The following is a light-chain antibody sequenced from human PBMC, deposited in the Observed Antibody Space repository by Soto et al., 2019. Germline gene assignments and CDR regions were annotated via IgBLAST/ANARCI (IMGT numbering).Light chain of an antibody. CDR1: SSDVGGYTY. J-gene: IGLJ2*01. V-gene: IGLV2-11*01. CDR2: DVS. CDR3: CSYAGTYPVV. Sequence: QSALTQPRSVSGSPGQSVTISCTGTSSDVGGYTYVSWYQQHPGKAPKLMIYDVSKRPSGVPDRFSGPKSGNTASLTISGLQAEDEADYYCCSYAGTYPVVFGGGTKVTVL.